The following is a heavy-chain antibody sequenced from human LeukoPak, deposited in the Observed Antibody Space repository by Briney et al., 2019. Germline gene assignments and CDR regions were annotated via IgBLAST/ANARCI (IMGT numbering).Heavy chain of an antibody. CDR1: GGSFSGYY. J-gene: IGHJ4*02. Sequence: SETLSLTCAVYGGSFSGYYWGWIRQPPGKGLEWIGEINHSGSTNYNPSLKSRVTISVDTSKNQFSLKLSSVTAADTAVYYCARGFGYSSGWYGRWGQGTLVTVSS. D-gene: IGHD6-19*01. V-gene: IGHV4-34*01. CDR3: ARGFGYSSGWYGR. CDR2: INHSGST.